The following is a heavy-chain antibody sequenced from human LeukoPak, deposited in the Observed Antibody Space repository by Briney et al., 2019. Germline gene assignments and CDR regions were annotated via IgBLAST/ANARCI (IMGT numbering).Heavy chain of an antibody. CDR3: AREVRAFDY. CDR2: ISTNTGNP. D-gene: IGHD2-2*01. V-gene: IGHV7-4-1*02. J-gene: IGHJ4*02. CDR1: GYTFTGYY. Sequence: ASVKVSCKASGYTFTGYYMHWVRQAPGQALEWMGWISTNTGNPTYAQGFTGRFVFSLDTSVSTAYLQISSLKAEDTAVYYCAREVRAFDYWGQGTLVTLSS.